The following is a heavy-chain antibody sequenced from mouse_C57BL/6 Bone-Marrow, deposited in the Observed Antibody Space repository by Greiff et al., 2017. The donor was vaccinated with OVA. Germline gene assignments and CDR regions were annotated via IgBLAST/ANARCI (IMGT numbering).Heavy chain of an antibody. CDR2: IYPGSGST. J-gene: IGHJ1*03. V-gene: IGHV1-55*01. CDR1: GYTFTSYW. CDR3: ARGYYGSSYWYFDV. D-gene: IGHD1-1*01. Sequence: QVQLQQPGAELVKPGASVKMSCKASGYTFTSYWITWVKQRPGQGLEWIGDIYPGSGSTNYNEKFKSKATLTVDTSSSTAYMQLSSLTSEDSAVYDCARGYYGSSYWYFDVWGTGTTVTVSS.